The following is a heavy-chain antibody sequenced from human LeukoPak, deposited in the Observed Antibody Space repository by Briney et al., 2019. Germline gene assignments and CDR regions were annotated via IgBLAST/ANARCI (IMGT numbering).Heavy chain of an antibody. CDR2: MNPNSGST. D-gene: IGHD6-13*01. V-gene: IGHV1-8*01. CDR1: GYTFTAYD. J-gene: IGHJ4*02. CDR3: ARPGAAAGFEY. Sequence: ASVKVSCKASGYTFTAYDINWVRQATGQGLEWMGLMNPNSGSTDYAQKFQGRVTMTRNTSISTAYMELSSLTSEDTAVYYCARPGAAAGFEYWGQGALVTVSS.